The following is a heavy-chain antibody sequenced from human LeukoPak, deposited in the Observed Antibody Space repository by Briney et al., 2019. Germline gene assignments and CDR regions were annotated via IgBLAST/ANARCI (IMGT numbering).Heavy chain of an antibody. CDR3: ARYSGMGYSPGTYSNS. D-gene: IGHD1-26*01. CDR2: IYYSGIT. Sequence: SETLSLTCTVSGASISGSSHYFWGWIRQTPGKGLEWIGSIYYSGITYYTPSLKSPLTISVDTSRKQFSLNLSSASAADTAVYYCARYSGMGYSPGTYSNSWGQGTRVTVSS. J-gene: IGHJ4*02. V-gene: IGHV4-39*01. CDR1: GASISGSSHYF.